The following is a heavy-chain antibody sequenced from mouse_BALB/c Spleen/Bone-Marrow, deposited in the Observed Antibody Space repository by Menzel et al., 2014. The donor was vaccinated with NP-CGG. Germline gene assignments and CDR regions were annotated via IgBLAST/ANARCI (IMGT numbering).Heavy chain of an antibody. Sequence: VQLRQSGAELVKPGASVKLSRTASGFNIKDTYMHWVKQRPEQGLEWIGRIDPANGNTKYDPKFQGKATITADTSSNTAYLQLSSLTSEDTAVYYCAPYYYGSSSFAYWGQGTLVTVSA. CDR3: APYYYGSSSFAY. CDR2: IDPANGNT. J-gene: IGHJ3*01. V-gene: IGHV14-3*02. CDR1: GFNIKDTY. D-gene: IGHD1-1*01.